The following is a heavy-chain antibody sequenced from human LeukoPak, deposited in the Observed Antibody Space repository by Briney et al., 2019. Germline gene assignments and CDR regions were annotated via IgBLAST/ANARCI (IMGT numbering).Heavy chain of an antibody. CDR1: GGSISSSSYY. V-gene: IGHV4-39*07. J-gene: IGHJ4*02. CDR3: ARGSTGLGY. Sequence: SETLSLTCTVSGGSISSSSYYWGWIRQPPGKGLEWIGSIYYSGSTYYNPSLKSRVTISVDTSKNQFSLKLSSVTAADTAVYYCARGSTGLGYWGQGTLVTVSS. D-gene: IGHD1-14*01. CDR2: IYYSGST.